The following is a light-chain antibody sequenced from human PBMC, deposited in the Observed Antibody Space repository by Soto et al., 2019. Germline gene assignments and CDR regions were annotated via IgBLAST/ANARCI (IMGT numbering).Light chain of an antibody. CDR3: QQYDKWPYT. J-gene: IGKJ2*01. CDR2: GAF. Sequence: EIVLTQSPATLSVSPGEGATLSCRTSQIIGTNLAWYQQKPGQAPRLLIYGAFIRAPGFPVRFRGTGSGSEFTLTISSLQSEDGALYVCQQYDKWPYTFGQGTNLELK. CDR1: QIIGTN. V-gene: IGKV3-15*01.